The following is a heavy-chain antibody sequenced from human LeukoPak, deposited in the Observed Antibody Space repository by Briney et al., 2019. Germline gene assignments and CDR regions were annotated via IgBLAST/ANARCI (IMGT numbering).Heavy chain of an antibody. Sequence: GESLKISCKGSGYSFTSYWIGWVRQMPGKGLEWMGIIYPGDSDSRQSPSLRGQVTISADKSINTAYLQWNSLRAEDTAVYYCAKDGGYCSSTSCYKVWDYWGQGTLVTVSS. CDR2: IYPGDSDS. CDR3: AKDGGYCSSTSCYKVWDY. CDR1: GYSFTSYW. J-gene: IGHJ4*02. V-gene: IGHV5-51*01. D-gene: IGHD2-2*02.